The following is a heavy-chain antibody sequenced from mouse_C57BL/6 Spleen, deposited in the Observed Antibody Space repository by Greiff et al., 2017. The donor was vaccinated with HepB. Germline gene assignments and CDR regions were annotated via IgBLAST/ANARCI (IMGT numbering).Heavy chain of an antibody. CDR3: ARWGSTGLFDY. V-gene: IGHV1-50*01. CDR2: IDPSDSYT. Sequence: QVQLQQPGAELVKPGASVKLSCKASGYTFTSYWMQWVKQRPGQGLEWIGEIDPSDSYTNYNQKFKGKATLTVDTSSSTAYMQLSSLTSEDSAVYYCARWGSTGLFDYWGQGTTLTVSS. D-gene: IGHD4-1*02. J-gene: IGHJ2*01. CDR1: GYTFTSYW.